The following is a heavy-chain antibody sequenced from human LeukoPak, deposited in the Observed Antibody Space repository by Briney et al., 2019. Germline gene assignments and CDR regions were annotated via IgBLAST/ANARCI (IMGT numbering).Heavy chain of an antibody. CDR1: GFTFSSDA. CDR2: ISGSGDNT. CDR3: AKSPPYSIGWQISDY. J-gene: IGHJ4*02. V-gene: IGHV3-23*01. Sequence: GGSLRLSCAASGFTFSSDAMSWVRQAPGKGLEWVSAISGSGDNTYYADSVKGRFTISRDNSKNTLYLQMNSLRAEDTAVYYCAKSPPYSIGWQISDYWGQGTLVTVSS. D-gene: IGHD6-19*01.